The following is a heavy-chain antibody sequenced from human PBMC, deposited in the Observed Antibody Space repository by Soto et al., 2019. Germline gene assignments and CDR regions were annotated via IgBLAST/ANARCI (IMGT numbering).Heavy chain of an antibody. V-gene: IGHV3-74*01. CDR2: INSDGSST. CDR3: ARGGVTGFTYYYGSGSWRYDY. CDR1: GFTFSSYW. D-gene: IGHD3-10*01. Sequence: GGSLRLSCAASGFTFSSYWMHWVRQAPGKGLVWVSRINSDGSSTSYADSVKGRFTISRDNAKNTLYLQMNSLRAEDTAVYYCARGGVTGFTYYYGSGSWRYDYWGQGTLVTVSS. J-gene: IGHJ4*02.